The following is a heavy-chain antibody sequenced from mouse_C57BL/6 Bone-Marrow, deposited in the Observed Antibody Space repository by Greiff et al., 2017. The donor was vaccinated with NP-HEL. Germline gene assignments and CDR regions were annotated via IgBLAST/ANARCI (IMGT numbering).Heavy chain of an antibody. CDR3: ARGLRRYYCDY. Sequence: VQLQQPGAELVRPGTSVKLSCKASGYTFTSYWMHWVKQRPGQGLEWIGVIDPSDSYTNYNQKFKGKATLTVDTSSSTAYMQLSSLTSEDSAVYYCARGLRRYYCDYWGQGTTLTVSS. CDR2: IDPSDSYT. V-gene: IGHV1-59*01. CDR1: GYTFTSYW. J-gene: IGHJ2*01. D-gene: IGHD2-4*01.